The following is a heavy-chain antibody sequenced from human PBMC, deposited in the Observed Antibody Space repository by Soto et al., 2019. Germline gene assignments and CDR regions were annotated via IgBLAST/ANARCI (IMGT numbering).Heavy chain of an antibody. CDR3: ATGYRSLAEHGFAI. Sequence: RDSLNLSCKVSGYNFNNYWIGWVRQMPGKGLEWMGIIDPRDSDTRYSPSFQGQVTMSADKSITTAYLQWSSLKAADNAMYYCATGYRSLAEHGFAICGPAKMVSVS. D-gene: IGHD5-12*01. CDR1: GYNFNNYW. J-gene: IGHJ3*02. CDR2: IDPRDSDT. V-gene: IGHV5-51*01.